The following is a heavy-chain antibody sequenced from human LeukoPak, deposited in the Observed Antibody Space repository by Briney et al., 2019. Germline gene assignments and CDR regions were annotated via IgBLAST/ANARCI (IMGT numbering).Heavy chain of an antibody. CDR3: AAELLRDDTDS. CDR2: LNPNSGGT. Sequence: ASVKVSCKASGYTFTGYYMHLVRQAPAQGLEWMGWLNPNSGGTNYAQKFQGRVTMTRDTSISTAYMELSRLRSDDTGVYYCAAELLRDDTDSWGQGTLVTVSS. CDR1: GYTFTGYY. V-gene: IGHV1-2*02. J-gene: IGHJ4*02. D-gene: IGHD1-26*01.